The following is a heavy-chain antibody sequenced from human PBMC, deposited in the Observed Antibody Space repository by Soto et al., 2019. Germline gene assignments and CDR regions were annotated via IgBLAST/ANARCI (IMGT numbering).Heavy chain of an antibody. D-gene: IGHD1-26*01. CDR3: ARGLGATFYYYYGMDV. CDR2: IYSGGST. J-gene: IGHJ6*02. Sequence: EVQLVESGGGLIQPGGSLRLSCAASGFTVSSNYMSWVRQAPGKGLEWVSVIYSGGSTYYADSVKGRFTISGDNSKNTLYLQMNSLRAEDTAVYYCARGLGATFYYYYGMDVWGQGTTVTVSS. V-gene: IGHV3-53*01. CDR1: GFTVSSNY.